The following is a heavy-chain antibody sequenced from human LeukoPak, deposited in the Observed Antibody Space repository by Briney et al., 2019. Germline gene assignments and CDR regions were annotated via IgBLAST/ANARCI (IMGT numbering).Heavy chain of an antibody. CDR1: GFTFSNYA. D-gene: IGHD6-19*01. CDR3: ARDQPGTYTLSST. V-gene: IGHV3-30-3*01. J-gene: IGHJ5*02. Sequence: GGSLRLFCAASGFTFSNYAMHWVRQAPGKGLEWVAFISFDGSDKYYADSVKGRFTISRDNSKNTLYLQMNSLRAEDAAVYYCARDQPGTYTLSSTWGQGTLVTVSS. CDR2: ISFDGSDK.